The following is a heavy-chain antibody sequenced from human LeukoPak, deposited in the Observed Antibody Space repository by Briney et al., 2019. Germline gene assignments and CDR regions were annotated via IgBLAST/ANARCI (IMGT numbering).Heavy chain of an antibody. J-gene: IGHJ4*02. CDR1: GGTFSSYA. CDR2: IIPIFGTA. V-gene: IGHV1-69*05. D-gene: IGHD4-17*01. CDR3: AGHDYGDYLEGYFDY. Sequence: SVKVSCKASGGTFSSYAISWVRQAPGQGLEWMGGIIPIFGTANYAQKFQGRVTITTDESTSIAYMELSSLRSEDTAVYYCAGHDYGDYLEGYFDYWGQGTLVTVSS.